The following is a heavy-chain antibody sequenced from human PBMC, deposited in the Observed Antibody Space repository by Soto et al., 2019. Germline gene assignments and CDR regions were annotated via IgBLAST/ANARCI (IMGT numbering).Heavy chain of an antibody. CDR2: ISAYNGNT. D-gene: IGHD2-15*01. Sequence: QVQLVQSGAEVKKPGASVKVSCKASGYTFTSYGISWVRQAPGQGLEWMGWISAYNGNTNYAQKLQGRVTMTTDTSTSTAYMELRSLRSDDTAVNYCARDLLGYCSGGSCYSGMDVWGQGTTVTVSS. CDR3: ARDLLGYCSGGSCYSGMDV. V-gene: IGHV1-18*01. CDR1: GYTFTSYG. J-gene: IGHJ6*02.